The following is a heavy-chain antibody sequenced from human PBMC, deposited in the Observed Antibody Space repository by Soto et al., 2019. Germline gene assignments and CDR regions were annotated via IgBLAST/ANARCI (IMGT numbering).Heavy chain of an antibody. Sequence: SETLSLTCAVYGGSFSGYYWSWIRQPPGKGLEWIGEINHSGSTNYNPSLKSRVTISVDTSKNQFSLKLSSVTAADTAVYYCARGVYVEMATIPSIRGFDYWGQGTLVTVSS. CDR1: GGSFSGYY. J-gene: IGHJ4*02. CDR3: ARGVYVEMATIPSIRGFDY. CDR2: INHSGST. D-gene: IGHD5-12*01. V-gene: IGHV4-34*01.